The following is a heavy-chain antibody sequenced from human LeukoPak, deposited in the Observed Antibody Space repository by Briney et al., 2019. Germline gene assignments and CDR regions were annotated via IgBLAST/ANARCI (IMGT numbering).Heavy chain of an antibody. J-gene: IGHJ6*02. D-gene: IGHD3-3*01. CDR1: GGSISIYY. CDR2: IYYSGST. Sequence: PSETLSLTCTVSGGSISIYYWSWIRQPPGKGLEWIGYIYYSGSTNYNPSLKSRVTISVDTSKNQFSLKLSSVTAADTAVYYCAGTYYDFWSGFQRKDYYYYYGMDVWGQGTTVTVSS. V-gene: IGHV4-59*08. CDR3: AGTYYDFWSGFQRKDYYYYYGMDV.